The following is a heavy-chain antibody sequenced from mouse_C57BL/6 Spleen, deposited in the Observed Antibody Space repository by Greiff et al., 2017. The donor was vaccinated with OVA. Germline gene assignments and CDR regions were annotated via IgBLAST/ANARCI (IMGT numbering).Heavy chain of an antibody. Sequence: EVKLMESGPELVKPGASVKMSCKASGYTFTDYNMHWVKQSHGKSLEWIGYINPNNGGTSYNQKFKGKATLTVNKSSSTAYMELRSLTSEDSAVYYCARRTTGGYFDVWGTGTTVTVSS. D-gene: IGHD1-1*01. CDR2: INPNNGGT. J-gene: IGHJ1*03. CDR1: GYTFTDYN. V-gene: IGHV1-22*01. CDR3: ARRTTGGYFDV.